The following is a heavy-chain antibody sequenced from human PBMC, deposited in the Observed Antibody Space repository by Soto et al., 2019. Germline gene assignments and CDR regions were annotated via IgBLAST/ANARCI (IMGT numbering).Heavy chain of an antibody. CDR3: ARLGYYDSSGYYYECDPEDY. CDR2: IIPIFGTA. CDR1: GGTFSSYA. Sequence: QVQLVQSGAEVKKPGSSVKVSCKASGGTFSSYAISWVRQAPGQGLEWMGGIIPIFGTANYAQKFQGRVTITADESTSTAYMELSSLRSEDTAVYYCARLGYYDSSGYYYECDPEDYWGQGTLVTVSS. J-gene: IGHJ4*02. V-gene: IGHV1-69*01. D-gene: IGHD3-22*01.